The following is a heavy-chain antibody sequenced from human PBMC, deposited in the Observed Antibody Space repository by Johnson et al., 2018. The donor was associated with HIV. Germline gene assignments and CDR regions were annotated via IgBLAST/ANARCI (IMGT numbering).Heavy chain of an antibody. D-gene: IGHD3-22*01. CDR3: ARDVNYYDGSGDYVLHGAFDI. CDR1: GFTFSNYA. J-gene: IGHJ3*02. Sequence: QVQLVESGGGVVQPRRSLRLSCAASGFTFSNYAMNWVRQAPGKGLEWVAVISYDGSNKHFADSGQGRFTVYRDNSKNILYLEMNSLRAEDTAVYYCARDVNYYDGSGDYVLHGAFDIWGQGTMVTVSS. CDR2: ISYDGSNK. V-gene: IGHV3-30-3*01.